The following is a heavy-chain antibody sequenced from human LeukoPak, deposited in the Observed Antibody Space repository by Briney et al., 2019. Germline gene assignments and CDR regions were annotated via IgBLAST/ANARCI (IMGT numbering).Heavy chain of an antibody. CDR2: INHSGST. D-gene: IGHD3-16*01. CDR1: GGSFSGYY. Sequence: SETLSLTCAVYGGSFSGYYWSWNRQPPGKGLEWIGEINHSGSTNYNPSLKSRVTISVDTSKNLFSLKLSSVTAADTAVYYCASPEAGPLGDYWGQGTLVTVSS. CDR3: ASPEAGPLGDY. J-gene: IGHJ4*02. V-gene: IGHV4-34*01.